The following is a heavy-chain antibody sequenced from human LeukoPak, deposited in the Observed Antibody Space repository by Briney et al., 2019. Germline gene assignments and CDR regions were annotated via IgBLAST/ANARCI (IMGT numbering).Heavy chain of an antibody. J-gene: IGHJ4*02. CDR3: ARGGAADY. CDR1: GFTYSSYE. Sequence: GGSLRLSCAASGFTYSSYEMNWVRQAPGKGLEWVSYISNTGTTIYCADSVKGRFTISRDNAKNSLYLQMNSLRAEDTAAYYCARGGAADYWGQGTLVTVSS. D-gene: IGHD1-26*01. V-gene: IGHV3-48*03. CDR2: ISNTGTTI.